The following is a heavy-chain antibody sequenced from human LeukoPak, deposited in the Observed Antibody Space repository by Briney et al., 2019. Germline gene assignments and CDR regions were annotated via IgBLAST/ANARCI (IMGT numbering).Heavy chain of an antibody. D-gene: IGHD1-26*01. Sequence: GGSLRLSCAASGFTFSSYAMSWVRQAPGKGQEWVSGISRSGGSTNYADSVKGRFTISRDNSKSTLYLQMNSLRAEDTAVYYCARGSYYGYYYFDYWGQGTLVTVSS. J-gene: IGHJ4*02. CDR2: ISRSGGST. V-gene: IGHV3-23*01. CDR3: ARGSYYGYYYFDY. CDR1: GFTFSSYA.